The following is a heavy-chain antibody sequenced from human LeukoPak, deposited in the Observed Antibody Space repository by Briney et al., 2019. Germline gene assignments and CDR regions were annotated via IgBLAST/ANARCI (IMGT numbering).Heavy chain of an antibody. J-gene: IGHJ4*02. CDR3: ARHGGYYFDY. V-gene: IGHV4-34*01. CDR2: IRHTGST. D-gene: IGHD3-16*01. CDR1: GGSFSGYY. Sequence: KTSETLSLTCGVYGGSFSGYYWSWIRQPPGKGLEWIGQIRHTGSTSYNPSLRSRVTISGDTSKNQFSLKLSSVTAADTAVYYCARHGGYYFDYWGRGTLVTVSS.